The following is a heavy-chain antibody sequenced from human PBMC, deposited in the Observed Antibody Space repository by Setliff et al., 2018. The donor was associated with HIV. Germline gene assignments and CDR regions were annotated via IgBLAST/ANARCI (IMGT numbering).Heavy chain of an antibody. CDR2: INHSGST. D-gene: IGHD3-22*01. CDR3: ARLYYDSTGMLGYYFDY. Sequence: SETLSLTCAVYGGSFSGYYWSWIRQPPGKGLEWIGEINHSGSTNYNPSLKSRLTISVDTSKNQFSLKLNSVTAADTAVYYCARLYYDSTGMLGYYFDYWGQGTLVTVS. J-gene: IGHJ4*02. V-gene: IGHV4-34*01. CDR1: GGSFSGYY.